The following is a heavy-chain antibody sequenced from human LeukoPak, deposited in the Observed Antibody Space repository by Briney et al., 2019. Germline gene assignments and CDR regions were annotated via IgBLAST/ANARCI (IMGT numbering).Heavy chain of an antibody. CDR2: IWYDGSNK. J-gene: IGHJ4*02. D-gene: IGHD3-3*01. CDR3: ARDLSYDFWSGYSTPDY. V-gene: IGHV3-33*01. Sequence: GGSLRLSCAASGFTFSSYGMHWVRQAPGKGLEWVAVIWYDGSNKYYADSVKGRFTISRDNSKNTLDLQMNSLRAEDTAVYYCARDLSYDFWSGYSTPDYWGQGTLVTVSS. CDR1: GFTFSSYG.